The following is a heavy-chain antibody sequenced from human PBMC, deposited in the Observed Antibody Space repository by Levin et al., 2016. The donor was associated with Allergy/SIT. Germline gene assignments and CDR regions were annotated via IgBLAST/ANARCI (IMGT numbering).Heavy chain of an antibody. D-gene: IGHD6-6*01. J-gene: IGHJ6*02. CDR2: ISSSTSYI. CDR3: ARVYASSSGRAMDV. V-gene: IGHV3-21*04. CDR1: GFTFSSYS. Sequence: GESLKISCAASGFTFSSYSMNWVRQAPGKGLEWVSSISSSTSYIYYADSVKGRFTISRDNAKNSLYLQMNGLRAEDTAVYYCARVYASSSGRAMDVWGQGTTVTVSS.